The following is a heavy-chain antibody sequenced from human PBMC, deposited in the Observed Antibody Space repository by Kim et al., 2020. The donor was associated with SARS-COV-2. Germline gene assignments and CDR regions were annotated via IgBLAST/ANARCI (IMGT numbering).Heavy chain of an antibody. D-gene: IGHD5-18*01. CDR3: ANMGYSYGVN. J-gene: IGHJ4*02. V-gene: IGHV3-23*01. CDR2: RT. Sequence: RTYCEDSVKVRFTISSDNSKNSLYLQMNSLRAENTAVYYCANMGYSYGVNWGQGTLVTVSS.